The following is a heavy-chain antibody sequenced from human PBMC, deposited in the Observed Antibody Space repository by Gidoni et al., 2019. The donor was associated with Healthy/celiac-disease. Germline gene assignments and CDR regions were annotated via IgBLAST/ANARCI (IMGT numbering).Heavy chain of an antibody. CDR3: AKVVYSSSSDAFDI. D-gene: IGHD6-6*01. V-gene: IGHV3-9*01. CDR2: ISWNSGSI. Sequence: EVQLVESGGGLVQPGRSLRLSCAASGFTFDDYAMHWVRQAPGKGLEWVSGISWNSGSIGYADSVKGRFTISRDNAKNSLYLQMNSLRAEDTALYYCAKVVYSSSSDAFDIWGQGTMVTVSS. CDR1: GFTFDDYA. J-gene: IGHJ3*02.